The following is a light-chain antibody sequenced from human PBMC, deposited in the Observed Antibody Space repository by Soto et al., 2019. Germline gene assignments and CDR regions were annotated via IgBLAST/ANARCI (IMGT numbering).Light chain of an antibody. CDR3: SSFTSSSTGV. Sequence: QSVLTQPASVSGSPGQSITISCTGTSSDIGGYNYVSWYQQHPGKAPKLMIYEVSNRPSGVYNRFSGSKPGNTASLTISGLQAEDEAYYYCSSFTSSSTGVFGGGTQLTVL. CDR1: SSDIGGYNY. J-gene: IGLJ3*02. V-gene: IGLV2-14*01. CDR2: EVS.